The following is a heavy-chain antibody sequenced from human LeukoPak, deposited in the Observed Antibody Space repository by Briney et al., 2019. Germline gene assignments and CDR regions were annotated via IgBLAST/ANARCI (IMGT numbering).Heavy chain of an antibody. J-gene: IGHJ4*02. Sequence: PGRSLRLSCAASGFTFDDYAMHWVRQAPGKGLEWVSGISWNSGSIGYADSVKGRFTISRDNAKNSLYLQMNSLRAEDTAVYYCARELNVLDYWGQGTLVTVSS. CDR1: GFTFDDYA. V-gene: IGHV3-9*01. CDR3: ARELNVLDY. CDR2: ISWNSGSI.